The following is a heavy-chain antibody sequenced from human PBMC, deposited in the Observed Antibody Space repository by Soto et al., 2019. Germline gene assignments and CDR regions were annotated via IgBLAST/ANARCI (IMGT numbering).Heavy chain of an antibody. V-gene: IGHV3-30*18. CDR3: AKESVGERYGAYFAL. Sequence: QVQLVESGGGVVQPGTSLRLACAASGFTLSNIGMQWVRQAPGKGLEWVAVISAGGNTKYYADSVKGRFTISRDNSKNTLLLQMNSLRTEATAVYYCAKESVGERYGAYFALWGQGTLVTVSA. D-gene: IGHD3-10*01. CDR2: ISAGGNTK. J-gene: IGHJ4*02. CDR1: GFTLSNIG.